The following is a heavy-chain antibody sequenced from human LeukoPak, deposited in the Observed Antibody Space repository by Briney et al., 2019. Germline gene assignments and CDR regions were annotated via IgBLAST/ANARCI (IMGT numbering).Heavy chain of an antibody. CDR2: ISYDGSNK. CDR3: ARGVGNYYDSSGYDY. D-gene: IGHD3-22*01. Sequence: GRSLRLSCAASGFTFSSYAMHWVRQAPGKGLEWVAVISYDGSNKYYADSVKGRFTISRDNSKNTLYLQMNSPRAEDTAVYYCARGVGNYYDSSGYDYWGQGTLVTVSS. J-gene: IGHJ4*02. CDR1: GFTFSSYA. V-gene: IGHV3-30*01.